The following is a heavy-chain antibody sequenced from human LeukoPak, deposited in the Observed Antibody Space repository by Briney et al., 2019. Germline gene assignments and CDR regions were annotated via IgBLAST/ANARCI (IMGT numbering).Heavy chain of an antibody. CDR1: GYTFTGYY. CDR2: INPNSGGT. J-gene: IGHJ4*02. D-gene: IGHD2-21*02. V-gene: IGHV1-2*02. Sequence: GASVKVSCKASGYTFTGYYMHWVRQAPGQGLEWMGWINPNSGGTNYAQKFQGRVTMTRDTSISTAYMELSRLRSDDTSVYYCARGVIEYCCGDCYSGNYWGQGTLVTVSS. CDR3: ARGVIEYCCGDCYSGNY.